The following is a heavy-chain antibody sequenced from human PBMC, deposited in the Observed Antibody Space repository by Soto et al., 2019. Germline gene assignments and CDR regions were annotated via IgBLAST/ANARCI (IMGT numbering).Heavy chain of an antibody. J-gene: IGHJ6*02. V-gene: IGHV5-51*01. CDR3: ARHIGSGWSYYYYGMDV. Sequence: GESLKISCKGSGYSFTSYWIGWVRQMPGKGLEWMGIIYPGDSDTRYSPSFQGQVTISADKSISTAYLQWSSLKASDTAMYYCARHIGSGWSYYYYGMDVWGQGTTVTVSS. CDR2: IYPGDSDT. D-gene: IGHD6-19*01. CDR1: GYSFTSYW.